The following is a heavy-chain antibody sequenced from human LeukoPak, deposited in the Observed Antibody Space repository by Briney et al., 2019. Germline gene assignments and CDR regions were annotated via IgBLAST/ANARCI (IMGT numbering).Heavy chain of an antibody. D-gene: IGHD2-2*01. J-gene: IGHJ4*02. Sequence: GSLRLSCAASGFTFSSYGMSWVRQPPGKGLNWIGSIYYSGSTYYNPSLKSRVTISVDTSRDQFSLKLSSVTAADTAVYYCARDRVDIVVVPAHSSLIAAADWGLDYWGQGTLVTVSS. CDR2: IYYSGST. CDR1: GFTFSSYG. CDR3: ARDRVDIVVVPAHSSLIAAADWGLDY. V-gene: IGHV4-39*07.